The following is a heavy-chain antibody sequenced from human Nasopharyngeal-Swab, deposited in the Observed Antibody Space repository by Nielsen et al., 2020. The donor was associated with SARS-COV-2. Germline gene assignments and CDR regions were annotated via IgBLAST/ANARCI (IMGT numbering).Heavy chain of an antibody. V-gene: IGHV1-46*01. J-gene: IGHJ4*02. CDR3: ARDIGDYRSFAY. Sequence: WVRQAPGQGLEWMGIINSKGGSTNYAQKFLGRITMTRDTPTTTVYMELSSLRSEDTAVYYCARDIGDYRSFAYWGQGTLVTVSS. CDR2: INSKGGST. D-gene: IGHD4-17*01.